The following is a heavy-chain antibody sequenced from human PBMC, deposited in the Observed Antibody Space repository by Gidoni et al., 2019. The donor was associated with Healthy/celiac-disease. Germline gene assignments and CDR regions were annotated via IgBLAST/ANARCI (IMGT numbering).Heavy chain of an antibody. V-gene: IGHV3-23*01. J-gene: IGHJ4*02. CDR2: ISGSGGST. D-gene: IGHD6-19*01. CDR3: AKDSLAVAGILAAY. CDR1: GFTFSSYA. Sequence: EVQLLESGGGLVQPGGSLSLACAASGFTFSSYAMGWVRQAPGKGLEGVSAISGSGGSTYYADSVKGRFTISRDNSKNTLYLQMNSLRAEDTAVYYCAKDSLAVAGILAAYWGQGTLVTVSS.